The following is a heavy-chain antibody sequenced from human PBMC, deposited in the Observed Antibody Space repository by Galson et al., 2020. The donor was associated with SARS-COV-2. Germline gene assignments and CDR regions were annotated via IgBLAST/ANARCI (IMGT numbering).Heavy chain of an antibody. J-gene: IGHJ3*02. CDR2: ISHDGRIE. Sequence: GGSLRLSCAASGFTFTNYAIHWVCQAPGKGLEWVAVISHDGRIEVYADSVKGRFTISRDNSENMLFLQMDSLRADDTAVYYCARDVSGGASDIWGQGTMVTVSS. CDR1: GFTFTNYA. D-gene: IGHD1-26*01. V-gene: IGHV3-30*04. CDR3: ARDVSGGASDI.